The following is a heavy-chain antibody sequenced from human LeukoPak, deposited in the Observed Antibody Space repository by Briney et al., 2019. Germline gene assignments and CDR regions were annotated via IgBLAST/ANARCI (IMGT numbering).Heavy chain of an antibody. V-gene: IGHV3-23*01. CDR3: AKDQATIVATIPYYYNGMDV. CDR1: GFTFSSYA. J-gene: IGHJ6*02. Sequence: GGSLRLSCAASGFTFSSYAMSWVRQAPGKGLEWVSAISGSGGRTYYADSVKGRFTISRDNSKNTLYLQMNSLRAEDTAVYYCAKDQATIVATIPYYYNGMDVWGQGTTVTVSS. D-gene: IGHD5-12*01. CDR2: ISGSGGRT.